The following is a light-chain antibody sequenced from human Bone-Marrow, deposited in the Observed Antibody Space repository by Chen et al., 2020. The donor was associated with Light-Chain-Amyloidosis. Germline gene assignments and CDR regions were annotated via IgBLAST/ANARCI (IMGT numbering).Light chain of an antibody. J-gene: IGKJ4*01. CDR3: QQYGTSPLT. CDR1: QTISSNY. V-gene: IGKV3-20*01. CDR2: GSS. Sequence: EIVLAQSPGTLSLSPGEEAKLSCRASQTISSNYLTWYQQKFGQAPRLLIYGSSSRATGIPARFTGSGSGTDFTLTINRLEPEDFAMYYCQQYGTSPLTFGGGTNVEIK.